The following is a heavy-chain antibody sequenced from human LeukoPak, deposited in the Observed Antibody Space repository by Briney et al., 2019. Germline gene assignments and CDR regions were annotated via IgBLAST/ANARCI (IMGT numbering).Heavy chain of an antibody. CDR2: IIPIFGTA. V-gene: IGHV1-69*13. CDR3: AREANPGLIAIAAAVTFDY. Sequence: ASVKVSCKASGGTFSSYAISWVRQAPGQGLEWMGGIIPIFGTANYAQKFQGRVTITADESTSTAYMELSSPRSEDTAVYYCAREANPGLIAIAAAVTFDYWGQGTLVTVSS. CDR1: GGTFSSYA. J-gene: IGHJ4*02. D-gene: IGHD6-13*01.